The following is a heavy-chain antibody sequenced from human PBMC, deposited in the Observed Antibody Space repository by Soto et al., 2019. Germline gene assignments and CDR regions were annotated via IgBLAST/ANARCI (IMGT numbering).Heavy chain of an antibody. CDR2: IYSGGTT. CDR1: GFSVSSNY. J-gene: IGHJ4*02. D-gene: IGHD2-21*01. Sequence: EVQLVETGGGMIQPGGSLRLSCAVSGFSVSSNYMSWVRQAPGKGLVWVSLIYSGGTTCYAVSVKGRFIISRDSSKNTLFLQINSLRVEDTAVYYCARRYIVGVTGDYWGQGTLVTVSS. CDR3: ARRYIVGVTGDY. V-gene: IGHV3-53*02.